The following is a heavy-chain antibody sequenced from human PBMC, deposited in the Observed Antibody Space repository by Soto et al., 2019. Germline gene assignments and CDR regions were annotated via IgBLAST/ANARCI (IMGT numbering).Heavy chain of an antibody. Sequence: QVQLVQSGAEVEKPGASVKVSCKASGYTFITSYAMHWIRQAPGQSLEWMGWINVGNGNTRYSQKFQGRVTITRDTSATIVYMELSGLTSEDTAIYYCARGPSRAAPPFDYWGQGTLVTVSS. J-gene: IGHJ4*02. D-gene: IGHD6-6*01. CDR2: INVGNGNT. CDR3: ARGPSRAAPPFDY. CDR1: GYTFITSYA. V-gene: IGHV1-3*01.